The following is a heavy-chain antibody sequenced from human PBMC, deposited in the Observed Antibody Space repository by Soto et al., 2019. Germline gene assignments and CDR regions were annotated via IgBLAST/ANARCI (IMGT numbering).Heavy chain of an antibody. CDR3: AKDRYCSSTSCSSLDS. CDR2: ISGRAGNT. Sequence: GGSLRLSCEASGFTFASYSMTWVRQAPGKGLEWVSVISGRAGNTYYADSVKGRFAISRDDSKNTLYLHMSSLRAEDTALYYCAKDRYCSSTSCSSLDSWGQGTLVTVSS. J-gene: IGHJ4*02. V-gene: IGHV3-23*01. CDR1: GFTFASYS. D-gene: IGHD2-2*01.